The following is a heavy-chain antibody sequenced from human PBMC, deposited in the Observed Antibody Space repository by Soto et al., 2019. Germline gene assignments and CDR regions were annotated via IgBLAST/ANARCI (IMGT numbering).Heavy chain of an antibody. J-gene: IGHJ3*02. Sequence: PSETLSLTCTVSGGSISSYYWSWIRQPPGKGLEWIGYIYYSGSTNYNPSLKSRVTISVDTSKNQFSLKLSSVTAADTAVYYFARRTAYYYGSGSYPLDAFDIWGQGTMVTVSS. CDR3: ARRTAYYYGSGSYPLDAFDI. CDR1: GGSISSYY. D-gene: IGHD3-10*01. V-gene: IGHV4-59*01. CDR2: IYYSGST.